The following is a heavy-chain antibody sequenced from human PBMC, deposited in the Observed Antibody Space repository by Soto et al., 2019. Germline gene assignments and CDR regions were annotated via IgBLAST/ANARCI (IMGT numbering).Heavy chain of an antibody. Sequence: GGSLRLSCAASGFPCGSYDMTWVRQAPGKGLECVSTILVDGRTFYVDSVKGRFTISRDNSRNTVYLQMNSLTAGDTALYYCAKATATGGGAFDFCGQGTIVTVSS. CDR1: GFPCGSYD. J-gene: IGHJ3*01. CDR2: ILVDGRT. D-gene: IGHD2-8*02. V-gene: IGHV3-23*01. CDR3: AKATATGGGAFDF.